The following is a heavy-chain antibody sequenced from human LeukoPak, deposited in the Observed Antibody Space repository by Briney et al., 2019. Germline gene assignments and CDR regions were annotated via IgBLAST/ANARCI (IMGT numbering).Heavy chain of an antibody. CDR2: ISYDGRNE. V-gene: IGHV3-30*04. CDR1: GFTFSSYA. J-gene: IGHJ4*02. Sequence: PGGSLRLSCAASGFTFSSYAMSWVRQAPGKGLEWVAVISYDGRNEYYADSVKGRFTISRDNSKNTLYLQMNSLRAEDTAVYYCARDRSSYEYYFDYWGQGTLVTVSS. D-gene: IGHD5-12*01. CDR3: ARDRSSYEYYFDY.